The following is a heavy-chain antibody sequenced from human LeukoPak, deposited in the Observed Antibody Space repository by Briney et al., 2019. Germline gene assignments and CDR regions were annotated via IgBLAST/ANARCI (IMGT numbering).Heavy chain of an antibody. D-gene: IGHD3-3*01. J-gene: IGHJ4*02. CDR2: ISANGRNT. CDR1: GFIVSSYS. Sequence: PGGTLRLSCAASGFIVSSYSMHWVRQAPGKGLEFVSAISANGRNTYYASSVKGRFTISRDNSKNTLYLQMGSLRAEDLAVYYCARVGLGSGRDYWGQGALVTVSS. CDR3: ARVGLGSGRDY. V-gene: IGHV3-64*01.